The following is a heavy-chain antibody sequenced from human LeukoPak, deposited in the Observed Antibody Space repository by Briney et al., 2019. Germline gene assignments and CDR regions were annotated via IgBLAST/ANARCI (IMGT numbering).Heavy chain of an antibody. CDR1: GYTFTSYG. CDR3: AREGPQTLGGSDY. Sequence: VASVKVSCKASGYTFTSYGISWVRQAPGQGLEWMGWISTYNANTHYPQKLQGRVTMTTDTSTSTAYMELRRLRFDDTAVYYCAREGPQTLGGSDYWGQGTLVTVSS. CDR2: ISTYNANT. D-gene: IGHD1-26*01. V-gene: IGHV1-18*01. J-gene: IGHJ4*02.